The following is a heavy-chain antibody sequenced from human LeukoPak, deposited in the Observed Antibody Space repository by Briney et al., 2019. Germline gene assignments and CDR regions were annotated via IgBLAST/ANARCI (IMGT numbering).Heavy chain of an antibody. Sequence: GASVKVSCKASGYTFTNYYMHWVRQAPGQGLEWKGWINLNSGGTNYAQKFQGRVTMTRDTSISTAYMELSRLRSDDTAVYYCARRPSSYSSSRWFDPWGQGTLVTVSS. CDR2: INLNSGGT. CDR1: GYTFTNYY. J-gene: IGHJ5*02. V-gene: IGHV1-2*02. D-gene: IGHD6-6*01. CDR3: ARRPSSYSSSRWFDP.